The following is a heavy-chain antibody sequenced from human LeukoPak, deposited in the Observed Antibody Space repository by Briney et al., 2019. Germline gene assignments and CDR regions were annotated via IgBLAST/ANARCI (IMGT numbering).Heavy chain of an antibody. J-gene: IGHJ5*02. V-gene: IGHV4-4*07. CDR2: IYTSGST. CDR3: ARTAAAYSWFDP. CDR1: GGSISSYY. D-gene: IGHD6-13*01. Sequence: SETLSLTCTVSGGSISSYYWSWIRQPAGKGLEWIGRIYTSGSTNYNPSLKSRVTMSVDTSKNQFSLKLSSVTAADPAVYYCARTAAAYSWFDPWGQGTLVTVPS.